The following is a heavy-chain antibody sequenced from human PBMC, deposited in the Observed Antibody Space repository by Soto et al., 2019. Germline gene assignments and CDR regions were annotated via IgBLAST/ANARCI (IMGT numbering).Heavy chain of an antibody. V-gene: IGHV4-30-4*01. CDR1: GGSISNDNYY. J-gene: IGHJ5*02. CDR2: IYYSGST. Sequence: PSETLSLTCTVSGGSISNDNYYWGWIRQSPGKGLEWIAYIYYSGSTYYNPSLKSRLTISVDPSKNQFSLKLSSVTAADTAVYYCARTASPAHFYDVSADFERWGQVTLVTVSS. D-gene: IGHD3-22*01. CDR3: ARTASPAHFYDVSADFER.